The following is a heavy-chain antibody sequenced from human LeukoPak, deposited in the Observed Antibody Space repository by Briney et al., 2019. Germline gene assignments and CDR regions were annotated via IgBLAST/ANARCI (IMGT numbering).Heavy chain of an antibody. Sequence: KFGESLKISCKGSGYSFTSYWIGWVRQMPGKGLEWMGVIYPGDSDTRYSPSFQGQVTISADKSISTAYLQWSSLKASDTAMYYCARRFGATIFGVEYAFDIWGQGTMVTVSS. V-gene: IGHV5-51*01. CDR3: ARRFGATIFGVEYAFDI. D-gene: IGHD3-3*01. CDR2: IYPGDSDT. J-gene: IGHJ3*02. CDR1: GYSFTSYW.